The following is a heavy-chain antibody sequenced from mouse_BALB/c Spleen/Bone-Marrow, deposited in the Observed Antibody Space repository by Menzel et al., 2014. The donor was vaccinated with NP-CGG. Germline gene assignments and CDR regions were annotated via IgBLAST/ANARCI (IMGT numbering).Heavy chain of an antibody. Sequence: EVKLLESGGGLVQPRGSLKLSCAASGFDFSRFWMSWVRQAPGKGLEWIGEISPDSSTINYTPSLRDKFIISRVNAKNTLYLQKSKVRSEDTALYYCTRLHYYGYSAYWGQGTLVTVST. V-gene: IGHV4-1*02. J-gene: IGHJ3*01. CDR2: ISPDSSTI. CDR3: TRLHYYGYSAY. D-gene: IGHD1-2*01. CDR1: GFDFSRFW.